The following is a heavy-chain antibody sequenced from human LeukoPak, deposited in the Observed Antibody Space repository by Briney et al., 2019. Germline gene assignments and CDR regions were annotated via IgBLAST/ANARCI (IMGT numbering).Heavy chain of an antibody. CDR1: GVTFSSYS. CDR2: INGRSSTI. D-gene: IGHD5-18*01. J-gene: IGHJ4*02. CDR3: AREKGGYTYAYSGY. Sequence: GGSLRLSCAASGVTFSSYSFNWVRQAPGKGLEWVSFINGRSSTIYYGDSVKGRFTISRDNAKNSLFLQMNSLRAEDAAVYYCAREKGGYTYAYSGYWGQGTLVTVSS. V-gene: IGHV3-48*01.